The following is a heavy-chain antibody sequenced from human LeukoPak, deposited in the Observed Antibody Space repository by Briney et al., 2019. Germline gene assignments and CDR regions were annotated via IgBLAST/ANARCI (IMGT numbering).Heavy chain of an antibody. CDR1: GFTFSNYG. Sequence: QPGRSLSLSCAAAGFTFSNYGMHWVRQAPGKGLEWVAVIWYDGSNKYYADSVKGRFTISRDNSKNTLHLQMNSLRAEDTAVYYCAKDGGYCSGGSCYSGAEYFQHWGQGTLVTVYS. CDR3: AKDGGYCSGGSCYSGAEYFQH. CDR2: IWYDGSNK. J-gene: IGHJ1*01. V-gene: IGHV3-33*06. D-gene: IGHD2-15*01.